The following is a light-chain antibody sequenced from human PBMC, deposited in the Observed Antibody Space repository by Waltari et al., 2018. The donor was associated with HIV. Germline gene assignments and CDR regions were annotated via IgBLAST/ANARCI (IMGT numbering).Light chain of an antibody. CDR2: DAS. J-gene: IGKJ1*01. CDR1: QSVSSY. CDR3: QQRMNSPRT. Sequence: ESVVTESPATLALARGEGANLSCRASQSVSSYLAWYQQKPGEAPRLLIYDASNRATGIPARFSGSGSGTDFTLTISSLESEDFAVYYCQQRMNSPRTFGQGTKVEIK. V-gene: IGKV3-11*01.